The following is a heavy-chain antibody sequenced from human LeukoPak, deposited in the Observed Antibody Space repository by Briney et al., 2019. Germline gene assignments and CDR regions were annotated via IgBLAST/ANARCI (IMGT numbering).Heavy chain of an antibody. Sequence: ASVKVSCKASGYTFTSYGIRWVRQAPAQGLEWMGWISAYNGNTNYAQKLQGRVAMTTDTSTSTAYMELRSLRSDDTAVYYCARVGVLWFGETNWFDPWGQGTLVTVSS. V-gene: IGHV1-18*01. CDR2: ISAYNGNT. D-gene: IGHD3-10*01. J-gene: IGHJ5*02. CDR3: ARVGVLWFGETNWFDP. CDR1: GYTFTSYG.